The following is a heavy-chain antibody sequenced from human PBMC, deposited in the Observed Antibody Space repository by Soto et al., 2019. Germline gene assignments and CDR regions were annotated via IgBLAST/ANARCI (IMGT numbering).Heavy chain of an antibody. J-gene: IGHJ4*02. CDR3: AKDRDSSGWDFDY. D-gene: IGHD6-19*01. Sequence: EVQLLESGGQLVQPGGSLRLSCAASGFTFSSYAMSWVRQAPGKGLEWVSAISGSGGSTYYADSVRGRFTISRDNSKNTLFLQMNSLRAEDTARYYCAKDRDSSGWDFDYWGQGPLVTVSS. V-gene: IGHV3-23*01. CDR1: GFTFSSYA. CDR2: ISGSGGST.